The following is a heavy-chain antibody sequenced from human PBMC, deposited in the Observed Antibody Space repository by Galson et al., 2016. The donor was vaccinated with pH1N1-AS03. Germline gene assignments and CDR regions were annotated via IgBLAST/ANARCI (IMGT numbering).Heavy chain of an antibody. V-gene: IGHV2-5*02. J-gene: IGHJ4*02. D-gene: IGHD2-15*01. Sequence: PALVKPTQTLTLTCTFSGFALSTTGEGVGWVRQPPGKALEWLALIYWDGDKTYTPSLKSRLSITKGTSIYQVVLTMTNMDPVETGTYYYAHRRSWLCSGYRCYSGFDNWGQGTPVTVSS. CDR2: IYWDGDK. CDR3: AHRRSWLCSGYRCYSGFDN. CDR1: GFALSTTGEG.